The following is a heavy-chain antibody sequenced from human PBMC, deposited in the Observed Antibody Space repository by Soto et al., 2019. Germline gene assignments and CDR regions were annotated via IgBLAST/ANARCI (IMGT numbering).Heavy chain of an antibody. Sequence: PVGSLRLSCAASGFTVSSNYMSWVRQAPGKGLEWVSVIYSGGSTYYADSVKGRFTISRDNSKNTLYLQMNSLRAEDTAVYYCARDRRGITMVRGVIGYYYCGMDVWGQGTTVTVSS. D-gene: IGHD3-10*01. CDR1: GFTVSSNY. CDR2: IYSGGST. J-gene: IGHJ6*02. CDR3: ARDRRGITMVRGVIGYYYCGMDV. V-gene: IGHV3-53*01.